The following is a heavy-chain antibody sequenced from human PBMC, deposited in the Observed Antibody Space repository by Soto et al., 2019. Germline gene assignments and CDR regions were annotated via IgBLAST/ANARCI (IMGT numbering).Heavy chain of an antibody. CDR1: GYTLTELS. D-gene: IGHD6-6*01. V-gene: IGHV1-24*01. CDR2: FDPEDGET. Sequence: ASVNVSCKVSGYTLTELSMHWVRQAPGKGLEWMGGFDPEDGETIYAQKFQGRVTMTEDTSTDTAYMELSSLRSEDTAVYYCATDPEYSSSAGAFDIWGDGTLVTVSS. CDR3: ATDPEYSSSAGAFDI. J-gene: IGHJ3*02.